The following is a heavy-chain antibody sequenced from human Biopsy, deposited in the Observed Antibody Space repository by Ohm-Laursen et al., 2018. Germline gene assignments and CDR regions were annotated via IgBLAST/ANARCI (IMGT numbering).Heavy chain of an antibody. CDR1: GFTFSNYG. CDR2: IWYDGSNK. J-gene: IGHJ2*01. D-gene: IGHD5/OR15-5a*01. Sequence: SSLRLSCAAAGFTFSNYGMHWVRQAPGKGLEWVALIWYDGSNKNSEDSVKGRFTVSQDNSKNTLFLQMNNLRAEDTAVYYCARDQSGLRGINWYFDLWGRGTLVTVSS. CDR3: ARDQSGLRGINWYFDL. V-gene: IGHV3-33*01.